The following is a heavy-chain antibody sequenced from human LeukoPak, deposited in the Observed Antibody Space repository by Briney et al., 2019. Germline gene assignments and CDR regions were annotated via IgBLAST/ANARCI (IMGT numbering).Heavy chain of an antibody. Sequence: SETLSLTCAVYGGSFSGYYWAWIRQPPGKGLEWIGSMYYSGSTYYNPSLKSRVTISIDTSKNQFSLELSSVTAADTAVYYCARAGELAAAGTVGFDYWGQGTLVTVSS. CDR3: ARAGELAAAGTVGFDY. D-gene: IGHD6-13*01. CDR1: GGSFSGYY. J-gene: IGHJ4*02. V-gene: IGHV4-34*01. CDR2: MYYSGST.